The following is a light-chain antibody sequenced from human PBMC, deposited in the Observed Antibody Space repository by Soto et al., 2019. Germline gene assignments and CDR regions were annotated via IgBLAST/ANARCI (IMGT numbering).Light chain of an antibody. CDR3: QYYDSSLSGWV. V-gene: IGLV1-40*01. Sequence: QSVLTQPPSVSGAPGQRVTISCTGSSSNLGAVYDVHWYQQLPGTAPKLLIYGNNNRPSGVPDRFSGSKSGTSASLAITGLQAEDEAAYYCQYYDSSLSGWVFGGGTKVTVL. CDR2: GNN. J-gene: IGLJ3*02. CDR1: SSNLGAVYD.